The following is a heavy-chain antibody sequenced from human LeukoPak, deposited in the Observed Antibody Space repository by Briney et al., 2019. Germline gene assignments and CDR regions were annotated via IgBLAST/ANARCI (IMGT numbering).Heavy chain of an antibody. Sequence: GRSLRLSCAASGFTFSSYAMSWVRQAPGKGLEWVSAISGSGGSTYYADSVKGRFTISRDNSKNTLYLQMNSLRAEDTAVYYCAKDLSPSGHSLYYYDSSGSDAFGIWGQGTMVTVSS. CDR1: GFTFSSYA. CDR3: AKDLSPSGHSLYYYDSSGSDAFGI. J-gene: IGHJ3*02. V-gene: IGHV3-23*01. CDR2: ISGSGGST. D-gene: IGHD3-22*01.